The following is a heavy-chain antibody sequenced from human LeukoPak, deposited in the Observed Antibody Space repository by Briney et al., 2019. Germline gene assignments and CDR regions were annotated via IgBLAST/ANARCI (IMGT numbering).Heavy chain of an antibody. V-gene: IGHV4-4*07. J-gene: IGHJ3*02. D-gene: IGHD3-3*01. CDR3: ARGLDFWSGPHAFDI. CDR2: IYTSGST. CDR1: GGSISSYY. Sequence: SETLFLTCTVSGGSISSYYWSWIRQPAGKGLEWIGRIYTSGSTNYNPSLKSRVTMSVDTSKNQFSLKLSSVTAADTAVYYCARGLDFWSGPHAFDIWGQGTMVTVSS.